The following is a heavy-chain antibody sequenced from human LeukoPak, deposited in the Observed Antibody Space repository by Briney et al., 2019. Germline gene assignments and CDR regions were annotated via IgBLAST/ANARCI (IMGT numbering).Heavy chain of an antibody. V-gene: IGHV3-23*01. D-gene: IGHD6-19*01. CDR1: GFTFSSYA. CDR3: AKVLVAGIWNWFDP. Sequence: GGSLRLSCAASGFTFSSYAMSWVRQAPGKGLEWVSAISGSGGSTYYADSVKGRFTISRDNSKNTLYLRMNSLRAEDTAVYYCAKVLVAGIWNWFDPWGQGTLVTVSS. CDR2: ISGSGGST. J-gene: IGHJ5*02.